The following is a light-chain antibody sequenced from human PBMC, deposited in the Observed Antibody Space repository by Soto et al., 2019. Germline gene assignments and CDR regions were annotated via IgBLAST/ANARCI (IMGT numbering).Light chain of an antibody. CDR2: DVT. J-gene: IGLJ1*01. CDR3: SSYKSSINFRV. Sequence: QSVLTQPASVSGSPGQSITISCTGTSSDIGRYNYVSWYQQHPGRAPKLMIYDVTNRPSGVSNRFSASKSGNTASLTISGLQAEDEADYYCSSYKSSINFRVFGTGTKVTVL. V-gene: IGLV2-14*01. CDR1: SSDIGRYNY.